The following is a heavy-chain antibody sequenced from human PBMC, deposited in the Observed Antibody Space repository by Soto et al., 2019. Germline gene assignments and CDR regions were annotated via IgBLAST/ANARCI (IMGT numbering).Heavy chain of an antibody. CDR3: ARVSFPDSTPLYAFDI. CDR1: GGTFSSYA. CDR2: IIPIFGTA. J-gene: IGHJ3*02. Sequence: SVKVSCKASGGTFSSYAISWVRQAPGQGLEWMGGIIPIFGTANYAQKFQGRVTITADESTSTAYMELSSLRSEDTAVYYCARVSFPDSTPLYAFDIWGQGTMVTVSS. D-gene: IGHD6-13*01. V-gene: IGHV1-69*13.